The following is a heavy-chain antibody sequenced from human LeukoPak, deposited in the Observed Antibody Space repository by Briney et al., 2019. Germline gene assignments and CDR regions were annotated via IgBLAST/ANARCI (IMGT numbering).Heavy chain of an antibody. D-gene: IGHD1-26*01. CDR1: GYTFTSYG. CDR2: VSAYNGNT. Sequence: GASVKVSCKASGYTFTSYGISWVRQAPGQGLEWMGWVSAYNGNTNYAQKLQGRVTMTTDTSTSTAYMELRSLRSDDTAVYYCAGNTEWENPPGAFDIWGQGTMVTVSS. CDR3: AGNTEWENPPGAFDI. V-gene: IGHV1-18*01. J-gene: IGHJ3*02.